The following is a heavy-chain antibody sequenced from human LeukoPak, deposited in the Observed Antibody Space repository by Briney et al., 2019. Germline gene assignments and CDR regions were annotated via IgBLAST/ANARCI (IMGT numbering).Heavy chain of an antibody. CDR2: ISSSSSYI. J-gene: IGHJ4*02. D-gene: IGHD2-21*02. CDR1: GFTFSSYS. CDR3: ARLQGPFCGGDCYSPGTRSDY. V-gene: IGHV3-21*01. Sequence: GGSLRLSCAASGFTFSSYSMNWVRQAPGKGLEWVSSISSSSSYIYYADSLKGRFTISRDNAKNSLYLQMDSLRAEDTAVYYCARLQGPFCGGDCYSPGTRSDYWGQGTLVTVSS.